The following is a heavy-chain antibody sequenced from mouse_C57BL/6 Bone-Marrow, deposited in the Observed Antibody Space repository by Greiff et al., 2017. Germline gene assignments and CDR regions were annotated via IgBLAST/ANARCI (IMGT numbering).Heavy chain of an antibody. CDR2: ISNGGGST. CDR1: GFTFSDYY. V-gene: IGHV5-12*01. D-gene: IGHD2-5*01. Sequence: EVMLVESGGGLVQPGGSLKLSCAASGFTFSDYYMYWVRQTPEKRLEWVAYISNGGGSTYYPDTVKGRFTISRDNAKNTLYLQMSRLKSEDTAMYYCARHGAYYSNRGFAYWGQGTLVTVSA. J-gene: IGHJ3*01. CDR3: ARHGAYYSNRGFAY.